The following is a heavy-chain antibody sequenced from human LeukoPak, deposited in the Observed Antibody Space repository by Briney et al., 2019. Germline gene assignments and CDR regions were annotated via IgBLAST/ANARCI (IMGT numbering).Heavy chain of an antibody. CDR1: GFTFDDYA. CDR2: ISWNSGSI. CDR3: AREKGYYDIF. Sequence: GGSLRLSCAASGFTFDDYAMHWVRQAPGKGLEWVSGISWNSGSIGYADSVKGRFTISRDNAKNSLYLQMNSLRAEDTAVYYCAREKGYYDIFGGQGTLVTVSS. V-gene: IGHV3-9*01. D-gene: IGHD3-9*01. J-gene: IGHJ4*02.